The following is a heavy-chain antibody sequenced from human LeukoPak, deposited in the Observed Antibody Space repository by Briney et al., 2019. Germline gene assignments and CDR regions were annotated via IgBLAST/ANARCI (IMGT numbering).Heavy chain of an antibody. D-gene: IGHD3-22*01. CDR3: ARIRSGDTSGYYYVDY. Sequence: SGPALVKPTQTLTLTCTFSGFSLSTSGMCVSWIRQPPGEALEWLARIDWDGDKSYSTSLKTRLTISKDTSKNQVVLTMTNMDPVDTATYYCARIRSGDTSGYYYVDYWGQGTLVTVSS. CDR2: IDWDGDK. CDR1: GFSLSTSGMC. J-gene: IGHJ4*02. V-gene: IGHV2-70*11.